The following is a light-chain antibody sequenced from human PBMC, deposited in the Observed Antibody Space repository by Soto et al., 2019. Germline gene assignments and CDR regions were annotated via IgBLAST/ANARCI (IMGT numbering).Light chain of an antibody. CDR3: QQYFNVPWT. CDR2: LAS. J-gene: IGKJ1*01. CDR1: QDISDY. Sequence: DIQMTQSASSLSASVGDRVTITCQASQDISDYLNWYQQKPGRAPQLLIYLASNLETGVPSRFSGSGSGTDFTFTISSLQPEDFATYYCQQYFNVPWTFGQGTKVEI. V-gene: IGKV1-33*01.